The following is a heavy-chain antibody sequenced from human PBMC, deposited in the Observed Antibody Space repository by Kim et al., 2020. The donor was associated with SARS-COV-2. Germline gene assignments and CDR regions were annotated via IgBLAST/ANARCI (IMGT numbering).Heavy chain of an antibody. CDR1: GGSISSSSYY. V-gene: IGHV4-39*01. J-gene: IGHJ4*02. Sequence: SETLSLTCTVSGGSISSSSYYWGWIRQPPGKGLEWIGSIYYSGSTYYNPSLKSRVTISVDTSKNQFSLKLSSVTAADTAVYYCAANYDSSGYYYDYFDYWGQGTLVTVSS. CDR2: IYYSGST. D-gene: IGHD3-22*01. CDR3: AANYDSSGYYYDYFDY.